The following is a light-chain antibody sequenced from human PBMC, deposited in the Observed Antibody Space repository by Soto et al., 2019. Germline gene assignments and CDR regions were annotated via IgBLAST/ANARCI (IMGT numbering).Light chain of an antibody. CDR3: QQYNNWPPFT. V-gene: IGKV3-15*01. J-gene: IGKJ3*01. CDR1: QSVSNN. CDR2: GAS. Sequence: EIVMTQSPATLSVSPGERATLSCRASQSVSNNLAWYQQKPGRAPRLLIYGASTRATGIPARFSGSGSGTEFTLTISSLQSEDFAVYYCQQYNNWPPFTFGPGTKVDIK.